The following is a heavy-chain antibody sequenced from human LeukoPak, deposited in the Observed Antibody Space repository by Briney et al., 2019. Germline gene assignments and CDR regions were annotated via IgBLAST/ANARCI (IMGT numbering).Heavy chain of an antibody. V-gene: IGHV3-21*01. J-gene: IGHJ4*02. CDR2: ISSSSSYI. CDR1: GFTFSSYS. CDR3: ARVAAMTGTVIDY. Sequence: PGGSLRLSCAASGFTFSSYSMNWVRQAPGKGLEWVSSISSSSSYIYYADSVKARFTISRDNAKNSLFLQMNSLRAEDTAAYYCARVAAMTGTVIDYWGQGTLVTVSS. D-gene: IGHD6-19*01.